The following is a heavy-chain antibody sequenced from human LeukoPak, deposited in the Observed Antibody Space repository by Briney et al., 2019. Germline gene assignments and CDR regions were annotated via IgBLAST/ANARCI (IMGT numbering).Heavy chain of an antibody. Sequence: SQTLSLTCAVYGGSFSGYYWSWIRQPPGKGLEWIGEINHSGSTNYNPSLKSRVTISVDTSKNQFSLKLSSVTAADTAVYYCARVLSYDFWSGQKPLFDPWGQGTLVTVSS. V-gene: IGHV4-34*01. CDR3: ARVLSYDFWSGQKPLFDP. CDR1: GGSFSGYY. CDR2: INHSGST. J-gene: IGHJ5*02. D-gene: IGHD3-3*01.